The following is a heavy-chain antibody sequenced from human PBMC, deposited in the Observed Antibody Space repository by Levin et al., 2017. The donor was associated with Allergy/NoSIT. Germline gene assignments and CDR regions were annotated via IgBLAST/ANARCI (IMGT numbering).Heavy chain of an antibody. Sequence: SQTLSLTCAVYGGSFSGYYWSWIRQPPGKGLEWIGEINHSGSTNYNPSLKSRVTISVDTSKNQFSLKLSSVTAADTAVYYCASDLYYYGSGSYFGWGQGTLVTVSS. D-gene: IGHD3-10*01. CDR2: INHSGST. V-gene: IGHV4-34*01. J-gene: IGHJ4*02. CDR3: ASDLYYYGSGSYFG. CDR1: GGSFSGYY.